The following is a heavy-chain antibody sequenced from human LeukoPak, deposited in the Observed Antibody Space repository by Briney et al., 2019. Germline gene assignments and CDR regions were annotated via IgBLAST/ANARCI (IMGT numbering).Heavy chain of an antibody. V-gene: IGHV3-48*03. CDR1: GFIFSSYE. J-gene: IGHJ4*02. Sequence: GGSLRLSCAASGFIFSSYEMNWVRQAPGKGLEWISYIISSDSTIYYADSVKGRFTISRDNAKNSLYLQMTSLRAEDSAVYYCARDGDYNDYVWGSYRGGYFDYWGQGTLVTVSS. CDR3: ARDGDYNDYVWGSYRGGYFDY. CDR2: IISSDSTI. D-gene: IGHD3-16*02.